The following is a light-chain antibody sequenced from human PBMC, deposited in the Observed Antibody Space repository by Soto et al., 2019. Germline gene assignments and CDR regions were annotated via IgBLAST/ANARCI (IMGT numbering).Light chain of an antibody. Sequence: DIVMTQSPVTLSVSPRDRAALSCRASQSVSTNLAWYQQKPGQAPRLLISAASTSATGIPVRFSGSCSGTKFTLFIRSLQSEDFAVYCCQQYYDWPPLTFGGGTKVEIK. V-gene: IGKV3-15*01. CDR3: QQYYDWPPLT. CDR2: AAS. CDR1: QSVSTN. J-gene: IGKJ4*01.